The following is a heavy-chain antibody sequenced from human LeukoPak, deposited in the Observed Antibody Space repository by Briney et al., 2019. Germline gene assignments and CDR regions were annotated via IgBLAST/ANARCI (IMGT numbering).Heavy chain of an antibody. CDR3: ARGYCSSTSCIFPYDAFDI. V-gene: IGHV1-2*02. Sequence: GASVKVSCKASGYTFTGYYMHWVRQAPGQGLEWMGWINPNSGGTNYAQKFQGRVTMTRDTSISTAYMELSRLRSDDTAVYYCARGYCSSTSCIFPYDAFDIWGQGTMVTVSS. J-gene: IGHJ3*02. D-gene: IGHD2-2*01. CDR2: INPNSGGT. CDR1: GYTFTGYY.